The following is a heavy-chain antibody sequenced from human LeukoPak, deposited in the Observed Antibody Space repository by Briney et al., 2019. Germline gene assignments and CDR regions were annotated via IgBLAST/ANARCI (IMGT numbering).Heavy chain of an antibody. D-gene: IGHD3-22*01. CDR3: ARDSIGNYYDSSGYSAFDI. CDR1: GYTFTSYY. J-gene: IGHJ3*02. V-gene: IGHV1-69*13. CDR2: IIPIFGTA. Sequence: SVKVSCKASGYTFTSYYMHWVRQAPGQGLEWMGGIIPIFGTANYAQKFQGRVTITADESTSTAYMELSSLRSEDTAVYYCARDSIGNYYDSSGYSAFDIWGQGTMVTVSS.